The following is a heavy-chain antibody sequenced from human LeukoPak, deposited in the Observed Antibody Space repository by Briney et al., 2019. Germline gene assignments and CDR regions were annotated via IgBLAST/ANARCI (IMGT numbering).Heavy chain of an antibody. CDR2: ISDTGGIT. J-gene: IGHJ3*02. D-gene: IGHD1-20*01. V-gene: IGHV3-23*01. Sequence: GGSLRLSCAASGFTFSSYAMNWVRQAPGKGLEWVSGISDTGGITYYADSEKGRFTISRDNSKNTLYLQMNGLRAEDTAMYYCAKGSIIGSLDIWGQGTMVTVSS. CDR3: AKGSIIGSLDI. CDR1: GFTFSSYA.